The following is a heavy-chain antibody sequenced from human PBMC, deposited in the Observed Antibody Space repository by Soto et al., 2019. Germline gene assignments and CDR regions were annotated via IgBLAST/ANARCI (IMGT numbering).Heavy chain of an antibody. CDR3: ARWAVVPAAIPGWGEPGFPGLDP. Sequence: SETLSLTCTVSGGSISSYYWSWIRQPPGKGLEWIGYIYYSGSTNYNPSLKSRVTISVDTSKNQFSLKLSSVTAADTAVYYCARWAVVPAAIPGWGEPGFPGLDPWGQGTLVTVSS. J-gene: IGHJ5*02. CDR2: IYYSGST. V-gene: IGHV4-59*01. D-gene: IGHD2-2*01. CDR1: GGSISSYY.